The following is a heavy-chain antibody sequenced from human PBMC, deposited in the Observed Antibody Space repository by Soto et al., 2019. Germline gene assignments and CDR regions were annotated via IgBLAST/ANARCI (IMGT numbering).Heavy chain of an antibody. CDR3: ANWNSGPNWFDP. V-gene: IGHV4-31*03. Sequence: SETLSLTCTVSGGSISGGGDYWSWIRQHPGKGLEWIGYIYYSGSTYYNPSLKSRVTISVDTSKNQFSLKLSSVTAADTAVYYCANWNSGPNWFDPWGQGTLVTVSS. CDR1: GGSISGGGDY. J-gene: IGHJ5*02. D-gene: IGHD1-1*01. CDR2: IYYSGST.